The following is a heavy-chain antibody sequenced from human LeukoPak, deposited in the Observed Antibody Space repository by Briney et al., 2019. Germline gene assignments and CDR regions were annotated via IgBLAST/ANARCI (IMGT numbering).Heavy chain of an antibody. V-gene: IGHV4-38-2*02. CDR3: ARDQSYDSSGNNWFDP. J-gene: IGHJ5*02. Sequence: GSLRLSCAASGFTFSSYDMTWVRQAPGRGLEWIGSIYHSGSTYYNPSLKSRVTISVDTSKNQFSLKLSSVTAADTAVYYCARDQSYDSSGNNWFDPWGQGTLVTVSS. CDR1: GFTFSSYD. CDR2: IYHSGST. D-gene: IGHD3-22*01.